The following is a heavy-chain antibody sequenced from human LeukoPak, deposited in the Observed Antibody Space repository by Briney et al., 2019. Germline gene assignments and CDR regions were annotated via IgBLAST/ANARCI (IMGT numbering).Heavy chain of an antibody. CDR1: GFNFIDYS. V-gene: IGHV3-48*01. Sequence: GSLRLSCVASGFNFIDYSMNWVRQAPGKGLEWISYIGISSGNTKYADSVKGRFTISRDKARNSLYLQMNSLRVEDTAVYYCARDHRFAFDNWGHGTLVTVSS. CDR3: ARDHRFAFDN. J-gene: IGHJ4*01. CDR2: IGISSGNT.